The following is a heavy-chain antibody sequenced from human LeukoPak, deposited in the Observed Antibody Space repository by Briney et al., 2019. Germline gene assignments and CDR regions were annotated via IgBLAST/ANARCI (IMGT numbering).Heavy chain of an antibody. Sequence: SETLSLTCTISDGYIGTYYWSWIRQPPGKGLEWIGYFYYSGTTKYNPSLKSRAAILLDTSTNQLSLHLTSVTGADTAVYYCARDGVRGHYLNWFDPWGQGILVTVSS. J-gene: IGHJ5*02. CDR1: DGYIGTYY. CDR2: FYYSGTT. D-gene: IGHD2/OR15-2a*01. V-gene: IGHV4-59*01. CDR3: ARDGVRGHYLNWFDP.